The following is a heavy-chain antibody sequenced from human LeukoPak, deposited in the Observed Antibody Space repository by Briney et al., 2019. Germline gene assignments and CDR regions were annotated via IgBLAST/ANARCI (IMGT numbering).Heavy chain of an antibody. V-gene: IGHV1-2*02. CDR3: ASLQVLEAYNWFDP. J-gene: IGHJ5*02. CDR1: GYTFTGYY. Sequence: ASVKVSCKASGYTFTGYYMHWVQQAPGQGLEWMGWINPNSGGTNYAQKFQGRVTMTRDTSISTAYMELSRLRSDDTAVYYCASLQVLEAYNWFDPWGQGTLVTVSS. D-gene: IGHD4-11*01. CDR2: INPNSGGT.